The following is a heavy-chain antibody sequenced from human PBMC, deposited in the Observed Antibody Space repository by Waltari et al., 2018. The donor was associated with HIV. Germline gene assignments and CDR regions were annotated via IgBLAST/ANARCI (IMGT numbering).Heavy chain of an antibody. CDR2: ISWNSGSI. D-gene: IGHD2-21*01. CDR1: GFTFADYA. J-gene: IGHJ4*02. Sequence: EVQLVESGGGLVQPGRSLRLSCAASGFTFADYAMHWVRQAPGKGLEWVSGISWNSGSIGYADSVKGRFTISRDNAKNSLYLQMNSLRAEDTALYYCAKDIRRDGGLDYWGQGTLVTVSS. CDR3: AKDIRRDGGLDY. V-gene: IGHV3-9*01.